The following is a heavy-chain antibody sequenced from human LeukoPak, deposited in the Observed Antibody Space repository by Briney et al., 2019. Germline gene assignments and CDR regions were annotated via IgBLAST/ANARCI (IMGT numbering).Heavy chain of an antibody. Sequence: GGSLRLSCAASGFTFRSYGMHWVRQAPGKGLEWVATIWYDGGNKFYADAVKGRFTISRDNSKNTLYLQMSSLRVEDTAVYYCAKTPYYYDSSGFDPWGQGTLVTVSS. CDR1: GFTFRSYG. CDR3: AKTPYYYDSSGFDP. V-gene: IGHV3-33*06. CDR2: IWYDGGNK. D-gene: IGHD3-22*01. J-gene: IGHJ5*02.